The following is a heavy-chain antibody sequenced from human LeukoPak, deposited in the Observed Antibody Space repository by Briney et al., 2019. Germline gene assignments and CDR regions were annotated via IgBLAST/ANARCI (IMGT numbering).Heavy chain of an antibody. Sequence: PGGSLKLSCAASGFTFSSYAMHWVRQAPGKGLEWVAFIRYDGSNKYYADSVKGRFTISRDNSKNTLYLQMNSLRPEDTAVYYCARFEYSSSYDLDVWGKGTTITVSS. D-gene: IGHD6-6*01. CDR2: IRYDGSNK. J-gene: IGHJ6*04. V-gene: IGHV3-30*02. CDR1: GFTFSSYA. CDR3: ARFEYSSSYDLDV.